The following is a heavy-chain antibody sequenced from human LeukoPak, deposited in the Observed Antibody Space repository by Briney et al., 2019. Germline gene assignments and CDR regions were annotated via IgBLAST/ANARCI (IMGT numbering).Heavy chain of an antibody. J-gene: IGHJ4*02. V-gene: IGHV3-48*03. D-gene: IGHD3-3*01. CDR2: ISSSGSTI. Sequence: PGGSLRLSCTASGFTFSSIALTWVRQAPGKGLEWVSYISSSGSTIYYADSVKGRFTISRDNAKNSLYLQMNSLRAEDTAVYYCARSPPYDFWSGPRPYYFDYWGQGTLVTVSS. CDR3: ARSPPYDFWSGPRPYYFDY. CDR1: GFTFSSIA.